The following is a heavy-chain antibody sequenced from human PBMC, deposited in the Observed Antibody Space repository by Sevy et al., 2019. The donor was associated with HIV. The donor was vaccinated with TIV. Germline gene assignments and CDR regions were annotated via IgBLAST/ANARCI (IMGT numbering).Heavy chain of an antibody. CDR2: ISYDGSEK. CDR1: GFIFSTYG. D-gene: IGHD1-26*01. CDR3: AKMQGGSYNYYGMDV. Sequence: GSLRLSCAASGFIFSTYGIHWVRQAPGKWLEWVAVISYDGSEKYYADSVRGRLTISRDNSKNTLYLQMNSLRVEDTAIYYCAKMQGGSYNYYGMDVWGQGTTVTVSS. J-gene: IGHJ6*02. V-gene: IGHV3-30*18.